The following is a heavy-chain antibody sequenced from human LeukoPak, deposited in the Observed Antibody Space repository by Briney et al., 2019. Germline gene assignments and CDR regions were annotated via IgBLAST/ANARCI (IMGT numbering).Heavy chain of an antibody. V-gene: IGHV3-21*06. CDR1: GFTFSVYE. J-gene: IGHJ4*02. CDR2: IRGRSADI. CDR3: ARDAHPGHPLDY. Sequence: NPGGSLRLSCAASGFTFSVYEMNWVRQAPGKGLEWVSSIRGRSADIYYADSVKGRFTISRDNAKNSLYLQMNSLRAEDTAVYYCARDAHPGHPLDYWGQGNVVTVSS.